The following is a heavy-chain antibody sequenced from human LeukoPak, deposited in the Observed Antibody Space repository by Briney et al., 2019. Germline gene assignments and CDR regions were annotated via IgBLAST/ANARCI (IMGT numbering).Heavy chain of an antibody. J-gene: IGHJ6*04. CDR3: AELGITMIGGV. D-gene: IGHD3-10*02. Sequence: GGSLRLSCAASGFTFSSYAMNWVRQAPGRGLEWVSYIGPSGTSIYYADSVKGRFTISRDNAKNSLYLQMNSLRAEDTAVYYCAELGITMIGGVWGKGTTVTISS. CDR1: GFTFSSYA. V-gene: IGHV3-48*03. CDR2: IGPSGTSI.